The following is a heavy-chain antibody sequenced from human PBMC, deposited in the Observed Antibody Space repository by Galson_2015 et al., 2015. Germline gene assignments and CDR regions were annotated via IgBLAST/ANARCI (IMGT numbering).Heavy chain of an antibody. CDR2: ISGSGGST. CDR3: AKAYDNCSGGSCYSAVDHFDY. J-gene: IGHJ4*02. Sequence: SLRLSCAASGFTFSSYAMSWVRQAPGKGLGWVSAISGSGGSTYYADSVKGRFTISRDNSKNTLYLQMNSLRAEDTAVYYCAKAYDNCSGGSCYSAVDHFDYWGQGTLVTVSS. CDR1: GFTFSSYA. D-gene: IGHD2-15*01. V-gene: IGHV3-23*01.